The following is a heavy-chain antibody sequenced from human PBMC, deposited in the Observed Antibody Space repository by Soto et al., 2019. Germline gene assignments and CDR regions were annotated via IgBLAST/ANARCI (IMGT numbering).Heavy chain of an antibody. J-gene: IGHJ5*02. D-gene: IGHD4-4*01. CDR1: GFTFSDSW. CDR3: VRGGSNYAS. Sequence: EVQLVESGEGLVQPGGSLRLSCRASGFTFSDSWMTWVRRAPGKGLEWVARIKPDESEKKYADSVKGRFSISRDNAKNSMYLQMDSLRGEDTAEYYCVRGGSNYASWGQGTLVTVSS. CDR2: IKPDESEK. V-gene: IGHV3-7*01.